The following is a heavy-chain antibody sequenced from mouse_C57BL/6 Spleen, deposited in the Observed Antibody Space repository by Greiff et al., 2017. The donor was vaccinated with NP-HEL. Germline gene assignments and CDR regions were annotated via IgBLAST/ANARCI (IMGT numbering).Heavy chain of an antibody. J-gene: IGHJ4*01. CDR2: ISSGGSYT. CDR3: ARRSYYDYDVEAMDY. CDR1: GFTFSSYG. D-gene: IGHD2-4*01. V-gene: IGHV5-6*02. Sequence: EVMLVESGGDLVKPGGSLKLSCAASGFTFSSYGMSWVRQTPDKRLEWVATISSGGSYTYYPDSVKGRFTISRDNAKNTLYLQMSSLKSEDTAMYYCARRSYYDYDVEAMDYWGQGTSVTVSS.